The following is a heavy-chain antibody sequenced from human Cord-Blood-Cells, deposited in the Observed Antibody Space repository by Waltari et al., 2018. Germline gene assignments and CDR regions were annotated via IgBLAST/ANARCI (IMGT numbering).Heavy chain of an antibody. Sequence: QVQLQESGPGLVKPSETLSLTCTVSGGSISSYYWSWIRQPPGKGLEWIGYIYYSGSTNYNPSLKSRVTISVDTSKNQFSLTLSSVTAADTAVYYCARHRMSSSSLGYWGQGTMVTVSS. CDR2: IYYSGST. J-gene: IGHJ4*02. CDR1: GGSISSYY. V-gene: IGHV4-59*08. D-gene: IGHD6-6*01. CDR3: ARHRMSSSSLGY.